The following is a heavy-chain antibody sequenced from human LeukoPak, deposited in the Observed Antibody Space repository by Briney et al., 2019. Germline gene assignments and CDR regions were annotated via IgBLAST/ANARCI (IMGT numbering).Heavy chain of an antibody. Sequence: SETLSLTCTVSGGSISSHYWSWIRQPAGKGLEWIGRIYTSGSTNYNPSLKSRVTMSVDTSKNQFSLKLSSVTAADTAVYYCARDGKIAVAGTLYYYYYMDVWGKGTTVTVSS. V-gene: IGHV4-4*07. CDR1: GGSISSHY. J-gene: IGHJ6*03. D-gene: IGHD6-19*01. CDR2: IYTSGST. CDR3: ARDGKIAVAGTLYYYYYMDV.